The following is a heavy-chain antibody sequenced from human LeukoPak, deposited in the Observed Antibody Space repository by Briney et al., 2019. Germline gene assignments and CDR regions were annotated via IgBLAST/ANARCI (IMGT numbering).Heavy chain of an antibody. Sequence: GGSLRLSCAASGFTFSSYAMSWVRQAPGKGLEWVSAIGGSGDTTYYADSVKGRVTISRDNSKNTLYLQMNSLRDGDTALYYCAKRALGSFYYFDYWGQGALVTVS. J-gene: IGHJ4*02. CDR3: AKRALGSFYYFDY. V-gene: IGHV3-23*01. CDR1: GFTFSSYA. CDR2: IGGSGDTT.